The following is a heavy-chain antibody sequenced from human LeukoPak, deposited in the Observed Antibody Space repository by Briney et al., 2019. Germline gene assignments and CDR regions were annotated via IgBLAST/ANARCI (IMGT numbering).Heavy chain of an antibody. CDR2: LNPNSGGT. Sequence: ASVHVSCKASGYTFTVYYMHWVRQAPGQGLEWMGWLNPNSGGTNYAQKFQGRVTMTRDTSISTAYMEMSRLRSDDTAVYCCARGPVKDDYWGQGTLVTVSS. D-gene: IGHD4-17*01. V-gene: IGHV1-2*02. CDR1: GYTFTVYY. J-gene: IGHJ4*02. CDR3: ARGPVKDDY.